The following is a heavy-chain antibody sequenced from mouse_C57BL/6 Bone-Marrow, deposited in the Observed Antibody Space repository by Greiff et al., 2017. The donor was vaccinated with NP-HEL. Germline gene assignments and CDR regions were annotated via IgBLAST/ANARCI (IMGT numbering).Heavy chain of an antibody. CDR1: GFSLSTSGMG. J-gene: IGHJ3*01. Sequence: QVTLKVSGPGILQPSQTLSLTCSFSGFSLSTSGMGVGWIRPPTGKGLEWLAHIWWDDDKSYNPALKSRLTISKDNSKNLGFLKSANVDTADTATYYFARIDGGRYAYWGQGTLVTVSA. CDR3: ARIDGGRYAY. CDR2: IWWDDDK. V-gene: IGHV8-8*01.